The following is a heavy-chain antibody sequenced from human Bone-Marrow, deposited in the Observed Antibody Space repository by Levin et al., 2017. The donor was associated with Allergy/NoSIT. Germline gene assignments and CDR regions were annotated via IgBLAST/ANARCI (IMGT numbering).Heavy chain of an antibody. J-gene: IGHJ4*02. CDR1: GFTFSSYG. CDR2: ISNSGGNT. V-gene: IGHV3-23*01. D-gene: IGHD3-3*01. CDR3: AKKAFSGPNLYFFDY. Sequence: GESLKISCAASGFTFSSYGMTWVRQAPGRGLEWVSAISNSGGNTWYADSVKGRFTISRDNSKTTLFLQMNTLRVEDTAIYYCAKKAFSGPNLYFFDYWGLGTLVTVSS.